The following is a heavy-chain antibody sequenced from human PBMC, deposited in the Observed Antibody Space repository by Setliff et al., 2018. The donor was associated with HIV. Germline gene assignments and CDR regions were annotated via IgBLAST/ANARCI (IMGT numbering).Heavy chain of an antibody. CDR3: ARSGFGYYYYYMDV. J-gene: IGHJ6*03. CDR1: GGSISSSSYY. CDR2: IFYSGHT. D-gene: IGHD3-10*01. Sequence: SETLSLTCTVSGGSISSSSYYWGWIRQPPGKGLEWIGNIFYSGHTNYNPSLKSRVTMSVDPSKNQFYLELTSVTAADTAVYYCARSGFGYYYYYMDVWGKGATVTVSS. V-gene: IGHV4-39*07.